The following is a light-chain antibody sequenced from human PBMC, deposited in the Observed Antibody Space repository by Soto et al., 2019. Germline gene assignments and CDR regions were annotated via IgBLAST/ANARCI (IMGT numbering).Light chain of an antibody. CDR1: SSDVGGYNF. J-gene: IGLJ2*01. CDR2: EVS. V-gene: IGLV2-8*01. Sequence: QSALTQPPSASGSPGQSVTTSCTGTSSDVGGYNFVSWYQQHPGKAPKLMIYEVSERPSGVPDRFSGSKSGNTACLTVSGLQAEDEADYYCSSYAGSNIVVFGGGTKLTVL. CDR3: SSYAGSNIVV.